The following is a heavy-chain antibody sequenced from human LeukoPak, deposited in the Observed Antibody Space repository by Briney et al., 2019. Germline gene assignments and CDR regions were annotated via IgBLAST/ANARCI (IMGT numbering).Heavy chain of an antibody. D-gene: IGHD3-10*01. Sequence: GGSLRLSCAASGFAFSAYAVTWVRQAPGKGLEWVSAISGSGSSTFYADSVKGRFTISRDNSKNTLYLQMNSLRAEDTAIYYCAKTSGSGNYYYYYGMDVWGQGTTVTVSS. CDR2: ISGSGSST. CDR3: AKTSGSGNYYYYYGMDV. V-gene: IGHV3-23*01. CDR1: GFAFSAYA. J-gene: IGHJ6*02.